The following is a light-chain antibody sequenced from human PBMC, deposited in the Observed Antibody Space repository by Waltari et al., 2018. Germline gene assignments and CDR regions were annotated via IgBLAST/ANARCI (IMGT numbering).Light chain of an antibody. J-gene: IGLJ1*01. CDR1: SSDVGSYNL. CDR2: EVS. Sequence: QSALTQHASVSGSPGQSITISCTGTSSDVGSYNLVSWYQQHPGKAPKLMIYEVSKRPSGVSNRFSGSKSGNTASLTISGLQAEDEADYYCCSYAGSSTPYVFGTGTKVTVL. V-gene: IGLV2-23*02. CDR3: CSYAGSSTPYV.